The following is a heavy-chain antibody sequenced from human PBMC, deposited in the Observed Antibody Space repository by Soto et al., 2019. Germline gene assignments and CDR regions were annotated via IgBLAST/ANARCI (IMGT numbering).Heavy chain of an antibody. CDR3: AKLSSSSYYYGMDV. CDR2: ISGSGGST. J-gene: IGHJ6*02. Sequence: GESLKISCAASGFTFSSYAMSWVRQAPGKGLEWVSAISGSGGSTYYADSVKGRFTISRDNSKNTLYLQMNSLRAEDTAVYYCAKLSSSSYYYGMDVWGQGTTVTVSS. CDR1: GFTFSSYA. D-gene: IGHD6-6*01. V-gene: IGHV3-23*01.